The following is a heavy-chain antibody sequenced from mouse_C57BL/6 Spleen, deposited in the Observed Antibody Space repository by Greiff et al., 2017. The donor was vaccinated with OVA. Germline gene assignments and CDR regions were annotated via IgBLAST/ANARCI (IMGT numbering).Heavy chain of an antibody. CDR2: IYPRDGST. V-gene: IGHV1-85*01. CDR1: GYTFTSYD. Sequence: VQLQQSGPELVKPGASVKLSCKASGYTFTSYDINWVKQRPGQGLEWIGWIYPRDGSTKYNEKFKGKAPLTVDTSSSTAYMELHSLTSEDSAVYFCALEAWFAYWGQGTLVTVSA. CDR3: ALEAWFAY. J-gene: IGHJ3*01.